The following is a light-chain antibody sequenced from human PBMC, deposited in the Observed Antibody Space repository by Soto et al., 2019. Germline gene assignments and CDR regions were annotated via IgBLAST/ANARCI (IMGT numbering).Light chain of an antibody. J-gene: IGKJ1*01. V-gene: IGKV3-20*01. CDR3: QQYGSSSWT. Sequence: EIVLTQSPGTLSLSPGEGGALSCRASQSVSNRYLAWYQQKPGQAPRLLIYGASSRATGIPDRFSGSGSGTDFTLTISRLEPEDFAVYYCQQYGSSSWTFGQGTKVDIK. CDR1: QSVSNRY. CDR2: GAS.